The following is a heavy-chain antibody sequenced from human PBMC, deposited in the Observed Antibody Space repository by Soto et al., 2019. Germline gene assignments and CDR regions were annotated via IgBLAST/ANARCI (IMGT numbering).Heavy chain of an antibody. CDR3: AGGGFLEWLFPTYYYYGMDV. Sequence: ASVKVSCKASGYTFTSYGISWVRQAPGQGLEWMGWISAYNGNTNYAQKLQGRVTMTTDTSTSTAYMELRSLRSDDTAVYYCAGGGFLEWLFPTYYYYGMDVWGQGTTVTVSS. CDR1: GYTFTSYG. J-gene: IGHJ6*02. V-gene: IGHV1-18*01. CDR2: ISAYNGNT. D-gene: IGHD3-3*01.